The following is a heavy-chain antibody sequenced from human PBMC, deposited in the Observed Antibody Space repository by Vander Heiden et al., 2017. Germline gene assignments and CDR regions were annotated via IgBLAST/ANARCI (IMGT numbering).Heavy chain of an antibody. CDR3: ARERGYSYGGGFDY. CDR1: GGYFSGYY. CDR2: INHSGST. D-gene: IGHD5-18*01. J-gene: IGHJ4*02. V-gene: IGHV4-34*01. Sequence: QVQLQQWGAGMLKPSETLSLTGAVYGGYFSGYYWSWIRQPPGKGLEWIGEINHSGSTNYNPSLKSRVTISVDTSKNQFSLKLSSVTAADTAVYYCARERGYSYGGGFDYWGQGTLVTVSS.